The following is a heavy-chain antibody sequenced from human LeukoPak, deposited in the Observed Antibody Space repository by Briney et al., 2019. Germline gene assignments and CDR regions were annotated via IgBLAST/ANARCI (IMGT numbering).Heavy chain of an antibody. V-gene: IGHV3-21*04. D-gene: IGHD5-18*01. Sequence: GGSLRLSCEASGFTFGTFWMSWVRQAPGKGLEWVSSISSSSSYIYYADSVKGRFAISRDNSKNTLYMQMNSLRAEDTAVYYCAKGDKPVIAMVKFDYWGQGTLVTVSS. CDR2: ISSSSSYI. CDR1: GFTFGTFW. J-gene: IGHJ4*02. CDR3: AKGDKPVIAMVKFDY.